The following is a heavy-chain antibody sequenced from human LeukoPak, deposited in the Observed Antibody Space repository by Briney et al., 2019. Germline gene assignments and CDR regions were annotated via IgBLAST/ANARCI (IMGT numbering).Heavy chain of an antibody. CDR2: ISSSGSTI. D-gene: IGHD3-10*02. CDR3: AELGITMIGGV. Sequence: GRSLRLSCAASGFTFSSYEMNWGRQAQGQGLEWVSYISSSGSTIYYADSVKGRLTICRDNAKNLLYLQMNSLRAEDTAVYYCAELGITMIGGVGGKGTTVTISS. J-gene: IGHJ6*04. V-gene: IGHV3-48*03. CDR1: GFTFSSYE.